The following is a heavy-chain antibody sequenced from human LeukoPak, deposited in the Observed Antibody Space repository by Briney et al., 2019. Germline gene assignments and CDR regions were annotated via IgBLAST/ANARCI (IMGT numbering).Heavy chain of an antibody. CDR2: IYPGDSDT. CDR1: GYSFTNSW. J-gene: IGHJ3*02. V-gene: IGHV5-51*01. CDR3: ARTLRMYSSSSGGGAFDI. Sequence: GESLKISCQGSGYSFTNSWIGWVRQMPGKGLEWMGIIYPGDSDTTYSPSFQGQVTISADKSISTAYLQWSSLKASDTAMYYCARTLRMYSSSSGGGAFDIWGQGTMVTVSS. D-gene: IGHD6-6*01.